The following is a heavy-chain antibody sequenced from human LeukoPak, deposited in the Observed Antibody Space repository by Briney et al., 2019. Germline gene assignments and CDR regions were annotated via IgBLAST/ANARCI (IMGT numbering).Heavy chain of an antibody. CDR1: LFSPCRYA. CDR2: IWYDGSNK. V-gene: IGHV3-33*01. CDR3: ARGSKSAGGSLDY. J-gene: IGHJ4*02. Sequence: GCLRLSPALSLFSPCRYAMHSVRQTPSKGVGCGAVIWYDGSNKCYTDSVKGRFTITRDNSKNTVYLQMNSVRAEDTAEYFCARGSKSAGGSLDYWGQGTLVTVSS. D-gene: IGHD6-13*01.